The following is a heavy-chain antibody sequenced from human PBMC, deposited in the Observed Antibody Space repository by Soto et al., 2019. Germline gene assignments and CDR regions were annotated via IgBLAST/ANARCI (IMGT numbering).Heavy chain of an antibody. D-gene: IGHD6-6*01. J-gene: IGHJ6*02. CDR2: ISSSSSYI. V-gene: IGHV3-21*01. CDR3: ARVRMAAGRDGMDV. CDR1: GFTFSSYS. Sequence: EVQLVESGGGLVKPGGSLRLSCAASGFTFSSYSMNWVRQAPGKGLEWVSSISSSSSYIYYADSVKGRFTISRDNAKNSLYLQMNSLRAEDTAVYYCARVRMAAGRDGMDVWGQGTTVTVSS.